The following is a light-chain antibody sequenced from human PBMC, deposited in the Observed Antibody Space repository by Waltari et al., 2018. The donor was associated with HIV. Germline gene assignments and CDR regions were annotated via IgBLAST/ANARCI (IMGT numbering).Light chain of an antibody. CDR3: QSVDSSRIGV. Sequence: SYELTQPPSVSVSPGQTARITCSGDALANQYAYWFQQKPGQAPVLFIFKDNERPSGIPARFSGSRSGTTVMLTISGVQAEDEADYYCQSVDSSRIGVFGGGTKLTVL. CDR1: ALANQY. V-gene: IGLV3-25*03. J-gene: IGLJ3*02. CDR2: KDN.